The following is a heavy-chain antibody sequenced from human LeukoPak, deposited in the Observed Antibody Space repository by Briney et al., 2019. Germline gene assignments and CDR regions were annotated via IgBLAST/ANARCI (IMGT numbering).Heavy chain of an antibody. CDR1: GGSISSSTYY. D-gene: IGHD3-22*01. J-gene: IGHJ4*02. V-gene: IGHV4-39*01. Sequence: SETLSLTCTVSGGSISSSTYYWGWIRQPPGKGLEWIGSIYYTGKSQYNASLQSRVTISVDTSKNQFSLKLSSVTAADTAVYYCASLHYYDSSGYYPYFDYWGQGTLVTVSS. CDR3: ASLHYYDSSGYYPYFDY. CDR2: IYYTGKS.